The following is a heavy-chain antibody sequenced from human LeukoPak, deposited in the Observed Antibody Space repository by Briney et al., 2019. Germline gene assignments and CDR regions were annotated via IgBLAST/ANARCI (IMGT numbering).Heavy chain of an antibody. Sequence: SETLSLTCAVYGGSFSGYYWSWIRQPPGKGLEWIGEINHSGSTNYNPSLKSRVTISVDTSKNQFSLKLSSVTAADTAVYYCARDSYYYDTSGYLIFDYWGQGTLVTVSS. CDR3: ARDSYYYDTSGYLIFDY. J-gene: IGHJ4*02. CDR2: INHSGST. D-gene: IGHD3-22*01. V-gene: IGHV4-34*01. CDR1: GGSFSGYY.